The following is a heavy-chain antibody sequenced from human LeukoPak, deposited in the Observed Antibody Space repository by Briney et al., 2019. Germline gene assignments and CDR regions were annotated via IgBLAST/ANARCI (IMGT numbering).Heavy chain of an antibody. CDR1: GFTFDDYA. J-gene: IGHJ3*02. Sequence: PGGSLRLSCAASGFTFDDYAMHWVRQAPGKGLEWVSLISWDGGSTYYADSVKGRFTISRDNSKNSLYLQMNSLRAEDTALYYFAKPNSSGWYGGAFDIWGQGTMVTVSS. CDR3: AKPNSSGWYGGAFDI. CDR2: ISWDGGST. V-gene: IGHV3-43D*03. D-gene: IGHD6-19*01.